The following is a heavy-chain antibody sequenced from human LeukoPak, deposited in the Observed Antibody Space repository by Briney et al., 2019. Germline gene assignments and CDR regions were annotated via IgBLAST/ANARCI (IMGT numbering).Heavy chain of an antibody. Sequence: PSETLSLTCTVSGGSICSHYWSWIRQPPGKGLEWIGYIYYSGSTNYNPSLKSRVTISVDTSKNQFSLKLSSVTAADTAVYYCARSKRQNYYYYYMDVWGKGTTVTVSS. CDR2: IYYSGST. CDR3: ARSKRQNYYYYYMDV. J-gene: IGHJ6*03. CDR1: GGSICSHY. V-gene: IGHV4-59*11.